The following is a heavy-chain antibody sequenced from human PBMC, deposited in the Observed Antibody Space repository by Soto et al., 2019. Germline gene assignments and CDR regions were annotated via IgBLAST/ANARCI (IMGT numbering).Heavy chain of an antibody. CDR2: ISSNGVDT. CDR1: GFTLSGYA. CDR3: ARRARPDFYYMDV. J-gene: IGHJ6*03. V-gene: IGHV3-64*01. Sequence: EVQLAESGGGLAQPGGSLRLSCAASGFTLSGYAMDWVHQAPGKGLEYVSGISSNGVDTYYANSVQGRFTISRDNSKITVSLQMGSLRPKDMAVYYCARRARPDFYYMDVWGKGTTVTVSS. D-gene: IGHD6-6*01.